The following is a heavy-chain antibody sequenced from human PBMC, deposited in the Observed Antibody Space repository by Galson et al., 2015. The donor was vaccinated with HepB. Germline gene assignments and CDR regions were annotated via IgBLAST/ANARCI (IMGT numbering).Heavy chain of an antibody. CDR2: IWYDGSNK. D-gene: IGHD2-15*01. CDR1: GFTFSSYG. V-gene: IGHV3-33*01. CDR3: VGLPSFLWFSGVVGGTDMDV. Sequence: SLRLSCAASGFTFSSYGMHWVRQAPGKGLEWVAVIWYDGSNKYYADSVKGRFTISRDNSKSTLYLQMNSLRAEDTAVYYCVGLPSFLWFSGVVGGTDMDVWGKGTTVTVSS. J-gene: IGHJ6*03.